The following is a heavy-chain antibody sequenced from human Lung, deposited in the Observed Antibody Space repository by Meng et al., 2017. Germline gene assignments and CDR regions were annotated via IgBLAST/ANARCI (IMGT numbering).Heavy chain of an antibody. D-gene: IGHD2-2*01. CDR3: ATEYCGSTSCYVDF. J-gene: IGHJ4*02. Sequence: QVQLVQSGAEVKKPGCSVKVSCKASGGTFTTYTFNWVRQAPGHGLDWMGQIIPGLGIANYAQKFQGRVTITADKSTSTAYMELSSLTHDDTAIYFCATEYCGSTSCYVDFWGQGTLVTVSS. CDR1: GGTFTTYT. V-gene: IGHV1-69*10. CDR2: IIPGLGIA.